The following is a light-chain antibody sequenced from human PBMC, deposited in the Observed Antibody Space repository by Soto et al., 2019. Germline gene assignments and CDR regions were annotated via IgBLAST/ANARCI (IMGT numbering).Light chain of an antibody. CDR3: QQYDRSPWT. CDR1: QSVPRNY. Sequence: EVVLTQSPATLSLSPGERATLSCGASQSVPRNYLAWYQQKSGLAPRLLMYDASIRATGIPDRFSGSGSGTDFTLIITRMEPEDFAVYYCQQYDRSPWTFGQGTKVEIK. CDR2: DAS. V-gene: IGKV3D-20*01. J-gene: IGKJ1*01.